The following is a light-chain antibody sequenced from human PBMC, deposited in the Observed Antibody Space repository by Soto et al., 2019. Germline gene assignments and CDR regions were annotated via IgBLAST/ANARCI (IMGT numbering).Light chain of an antibody. CDR2: CAS. CDR1: QNVDSNY. CDR3: QQYNTWPLT. Sequence: EIVLTQSPGTRSLSPGGRARLSCRASQNVDSNYLAWYQQKPGQAPRIILFCASGRAPGIPDKFNGRGSGTEFTPAISRLQSEDFAVYYCQQYNTWPLTFGGGTKVDIK. V-gene: IGKV3-20*01. J-gene: IGKJ4*01.